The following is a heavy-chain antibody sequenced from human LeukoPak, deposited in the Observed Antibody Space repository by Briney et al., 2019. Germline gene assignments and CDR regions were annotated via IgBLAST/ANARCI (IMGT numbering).Heavy chain of an antibody. D-gene: IGHD1-26*01. CDR1: GFTFSSYW. CDR2: IKQDGSEK. V-gene: IGHV3-7*01. CDR3: ARIVGATDAFDI. J-gene: IGHJ3*02. Sequence: GGSLRLSCAASGFTFSSYWMSWFAQAPGKGVEWVANIKQDGSEKYYVDSVKGRFTISRDNAKNSLYLQMHSLRAEDTAVYYCARIVGATDAFDIWGQGKMVTVSS.